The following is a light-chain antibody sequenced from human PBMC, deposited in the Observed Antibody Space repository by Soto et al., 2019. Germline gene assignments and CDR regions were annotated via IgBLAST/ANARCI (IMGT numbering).Light chain of an antibody. J-gene: IGKJ1*01. Sequence: DIQMTHSPSTLSASVGDRVTITCRARESISSWLAWFQQKPGKAPKLLIYKASILQSGVSSRFSGSESGTEFTLTISSLQPDDFATYFCQQYSAKWTFGQGTKVEIK. CDR1: ESISSW. CDR3: QQYSAKWT. CDR2: KAS. V-gene: IGKV1-5*03.